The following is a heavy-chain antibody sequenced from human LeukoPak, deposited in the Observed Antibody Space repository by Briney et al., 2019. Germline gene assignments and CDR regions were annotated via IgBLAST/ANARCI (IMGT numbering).Heavy chain of an antibody. V-gene: IGHV5-51*01. CDR3: ARSSCCRYCSGGSCSEGRNWFDP. Sequence: GESLKISCKGSGYSFTSYWIGWVRQMPGKGLEWMGIIYPGDSDTRYSPSFQGQVTISADKSISTAYLQWSSLKASDTAMYYCARSSCCRYCSGGSCSEGRNWFDPWGQGTLVTVSS. D-gene: IGHD2-15*01. CDR2: IYPGDSDT. J-gene: IGHJ5*02. CDR1: GYSFTSYW.